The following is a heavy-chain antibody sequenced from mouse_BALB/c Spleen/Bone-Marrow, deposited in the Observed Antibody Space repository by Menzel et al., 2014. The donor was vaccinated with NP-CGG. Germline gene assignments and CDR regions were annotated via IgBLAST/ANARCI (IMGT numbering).Heavy chain of an antibody. CDR2: INPESNTI. D-gene: IGHD2-3*01. V-gene: IGHV4-1*02. J-gene: IGHJ3*01. Sequence: EVKLMESGGGLVQPGGSLKLSCAASGFDFSRYWMSWVRQAPGKGLQWIGEINPESNTINYTPSLKDKFIISRDNAKNTLYLQMSKVRAEDTALYCCARLGYYGLFAYLGQGTLVTVSA. CDR3: ARLGYYGLFAY. CDR1: GFDFSRYW.